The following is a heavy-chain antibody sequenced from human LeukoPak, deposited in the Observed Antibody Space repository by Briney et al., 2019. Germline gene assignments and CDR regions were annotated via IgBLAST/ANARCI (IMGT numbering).Heavy chain of an antibody. Sequence: GGSLRLSCAASGFTFSSYAMSWVRQAPGKGLEWVSAISGSGGSAYYADSVKGRLTISRDNSKNTLYLQMNSLRAEDTAVYYCAKVGLAYCGGDCYSSYFDYWGQGTLVTVPS. CDR3: AKVGLAYCGGDCYSSYFDY. J-gene: IGHJ4*02. D-gene: IGHD2-21*02. V-gene: IGHV3-23*01. CDR1: GFTFSSYA. CDR2: ISGSGGSA.